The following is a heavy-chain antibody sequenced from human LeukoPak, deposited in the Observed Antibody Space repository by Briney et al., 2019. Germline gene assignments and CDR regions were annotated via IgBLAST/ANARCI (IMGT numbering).Heavy chain of an antibody. CDR3: ARDLGGIYFDY. V-gene: IGHV4-59*01. Sequence: SETLSLTCTVSDASISGYYWSWTRQPPGKGLEWIGSIHFSGSTNYNPSLRSRVTISVDTSKNQLSLRLSSATAADTAVYYCARDLGGIYFDYWGQGTLVTVSS. J-gene: IGHJ4*02. D-gene: IGHD1-26*01. CDR2: IHFSGST. CDR1: DASISGYY.